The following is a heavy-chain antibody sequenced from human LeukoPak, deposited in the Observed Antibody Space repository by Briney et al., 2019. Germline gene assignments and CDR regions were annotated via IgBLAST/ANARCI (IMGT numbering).Heavy chain of an antibody. CDR2: ISGSGGST. CDR3: ARGYCSSISCYVDY. J-gene: IGHJ4*02. V-gene: IGHV3-23*01. CDR1: GFTFSSYA. D-gene: IGHD2-2*01. Sequence: GGSLRLSCAASGFTFSSYAMSWVRQAPGKGLEWVSAISGSGGSTYYADSVKGRFTISRDISKNTLYLQMNSLRAEDTAVYYCARGYCSSISCYVDYWGQGTLVTVSS.